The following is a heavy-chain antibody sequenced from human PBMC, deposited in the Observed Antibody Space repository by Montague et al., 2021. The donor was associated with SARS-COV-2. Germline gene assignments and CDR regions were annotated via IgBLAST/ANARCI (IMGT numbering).Heavy chain of an antibody. CDR1: GFSLGTSGMC. CDR3: ARIRDYDILTGSYSGFDY. J-gene: IGHJ4*02. D-gene: IGHD3-9*01. CDR2: IDWDDDK. V-gene: IGHV2-70*01. Sequence: PALVTPTQTLTLTCTFSGFSLGTSGMCVSWIRQPPGKALEWLALIDWDDDKYYSTSLKTRLTISKDTSKNQVVLTMTNMDPVDTATYYCARIRDYDILTGSYSGFDYWGQGTLVTVPS.